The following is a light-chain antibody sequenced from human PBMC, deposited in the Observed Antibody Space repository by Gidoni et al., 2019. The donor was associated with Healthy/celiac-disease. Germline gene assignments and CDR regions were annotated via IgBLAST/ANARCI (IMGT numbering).Light chain of an antibody. J-gene: IGKJ1*01. CDR1: QSVLYSSNNTNY. V-gene: IGKV4-1*01. CDR3: QQYYSTPWT. Sequence: DIVMTQSPDSLAVSLGKRATINRKSSQSVLYSSNNTNYLAWYQQKPGQPPNLLIYWASTRESGVPDRISGGGSGTDFTLTISSLQAEDVAVYYCQQYYSTPWTFGQGTKVEIK. CDR2: WAS.